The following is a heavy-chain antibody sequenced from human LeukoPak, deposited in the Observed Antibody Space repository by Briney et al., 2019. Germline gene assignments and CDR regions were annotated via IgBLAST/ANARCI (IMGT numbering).Heavy chain of an antibody. J-gene: IGHJ4*02. CDR2: ISASINYI. D-gene: IGHD4-17*01. Sequence: GSPRLPCAASGFTFSSYSMNRVRQAPGKGLEWVSSISASINYIYYSDSVKGRFTISRDNAKNSLYLQMNSLRAEDTAVYYCARDAYGDYSFDYWGQGTLVTVSS. CDR1: GFTFSSYS. CDR3: ARDAYGDYSFDY. V-gene: IGHV3-21*01.